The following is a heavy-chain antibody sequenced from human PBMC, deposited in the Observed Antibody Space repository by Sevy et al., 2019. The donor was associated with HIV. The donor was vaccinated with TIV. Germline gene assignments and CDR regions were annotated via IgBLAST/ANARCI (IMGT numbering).Heavy chain of an antibody. CDR1: GFTFSSYG. Sequence: GGSLRLSCAASGFTFSSYGMHWVRQAPGKGLEWVAVISYDGSNKYYADSVKGRFTISRDNSKNTLYLQMNSLRAEDTAVYYCAKEKTEESYGYMPIDYWGQGTLVTVSS. CDR2: ISYDGSNK. D-gene: IGHD5-18*01. CDR3: AKEKTEESYGYMPIDY. V-gene: IGHV3-30*18. J-gene: IGHJ4*02.